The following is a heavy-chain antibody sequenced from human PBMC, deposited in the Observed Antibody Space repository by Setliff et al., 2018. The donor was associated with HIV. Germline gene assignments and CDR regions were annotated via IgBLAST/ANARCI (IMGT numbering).Heavy chain of an antibody. Sequence: SSETLSLTCTASGGSISSYYWSWIRQPPGKGLEWIGYIYYSGSTNYNPSLKSRVTISVDTSKNQFSLKLSSVTAADTAVYYCARGDSSGWYKRANYFDYWGQGTLVTVSS. D-gene: IGHD6-19*01. CDR1: GGSISSYY. V-gene: IGHV4-59*01. CDR2: IYYSGST. J-gene: IGHJ4*02. CDR3: ARGDSSGWYKRANYFDY.